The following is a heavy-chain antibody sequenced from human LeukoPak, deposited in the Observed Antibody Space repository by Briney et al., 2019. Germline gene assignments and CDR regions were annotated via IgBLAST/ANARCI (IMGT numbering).Heavy chain of an antibody. D-gene: IGHD3-10*01. V-gene: IGHV4-4*02. CDR1: GGSISSSNW. Sequence: SETLSLTCAVSGGSISSSNWWSWVRQPPGKGLEWIGEIYHSGSTYYNPSLKSRVTISVDRSKNQFSLKLSSVTAADTAVYYCARVSYGSGSYYFDYWGQGTLVTVSS. J-gene: IGHJ4*02. CDR2: IYHSGST. CDR3: ARVSYGSGSYYFDY.